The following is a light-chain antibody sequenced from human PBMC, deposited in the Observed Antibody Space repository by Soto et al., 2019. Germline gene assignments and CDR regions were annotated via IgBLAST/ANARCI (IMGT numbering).Light chain of an antibody. V-gene: IGKV1-5*01. CDR3: LQYNTFPHS. Sequence: DIQMTQSPSTLSASIGDSVTLTCRARQIIARWLAWYQQKPGKAPNLVIYDATKLQSGVPSRFGATASGAEFTLTISGLQAEDFATYYCLQYNTFPHSFGQGTRLEI. J-gene: IGKJ2*03. CDR2: DAT. CDR1: QIIARW.